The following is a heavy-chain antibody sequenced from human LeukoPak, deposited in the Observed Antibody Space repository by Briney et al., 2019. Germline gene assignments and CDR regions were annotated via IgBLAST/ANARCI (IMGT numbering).Heavy chain of an antibody. D-gene: IGHD3-3*01. CDR2: IYSGGST. J-gene: IGHJ4*02. CDR1: GFTVSSNY. Sequence: GGSLRLSCAASGFTVSSNYMNWVRQAPGKGLEWVSVIYSGGSTYYADSVKGRFTISRDNSKNTLYLQMNSLRAEDTAVYYCATGRTHITIFGVVTLDYWGQGTLVTVSS. V-gene: IGHV3-53*01. CDR3: ATGRTHITIFGVVTLDY.